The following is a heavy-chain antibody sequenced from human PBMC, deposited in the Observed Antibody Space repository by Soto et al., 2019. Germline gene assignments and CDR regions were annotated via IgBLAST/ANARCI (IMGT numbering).Heavy chain of an antibody. J-gene: IGHJ5*02. Sequence: SETLSLTCTVSGSSFTTYYWSWIRQPPGKGLEWIGHIYYSGSTNYNPSLKSRVSISVDTSKNQFSLKLSSVTAADTAVYYCARQSCSSTSCYSWVSWFDPWGQGTLVTVSS. CDR2: IYYSGST. D-gene: IGHD2-2*01. V-gene: IGHV4-59*08. CDR1: GSSFTTYY. CDR3: ARQSCSSTSCYSWVSWFDP.